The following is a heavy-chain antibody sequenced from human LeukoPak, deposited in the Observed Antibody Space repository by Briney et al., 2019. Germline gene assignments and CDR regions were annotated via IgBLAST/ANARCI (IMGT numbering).Heavy chain of an antibody. CDR3: ARQTGSGLFILP. Sequence: PSETLSLTCAVYGGSFSGYYWSWIRQPPGKGLEWIGEINHTGYTSYNPSLKSRVTISVDTSKNQFSLRLTSVTAADTAVYYCARQTGSGLFILPGGQGTLVTVSS. J-gene: IGHJ4*02. CDR1: GGSFSGYY. CDR2: INHTGYT. V-gene: IGHV4-34*01. D-gene: IGHD3/OR15-3a*01.